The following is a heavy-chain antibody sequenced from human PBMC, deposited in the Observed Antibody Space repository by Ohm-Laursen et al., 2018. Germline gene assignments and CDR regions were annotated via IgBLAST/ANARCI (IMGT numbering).Heavy chain of an antibody. CDR3: TKGLSGGTGHGNWFDP. D-gene: IGHD3-10*01. CDR1: GFTFSNAW. J-gene: IGHJ5*02. CDR2: ISGSGGST. Sequence: SLRLSCAASGFTFSNAWMSWVRQAPGKGLEWVSAISGSGGSTYYADSVKGRFTISRDNSKNTLYLQMSSLRVEDTAVYYCTKGLSGGTGHGNWFDPWGQGTLVTVSS. V-gene: IGHV3-23*01.